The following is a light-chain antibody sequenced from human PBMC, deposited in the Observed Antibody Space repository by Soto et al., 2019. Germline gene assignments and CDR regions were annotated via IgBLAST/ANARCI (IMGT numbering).Light chain of an antibody. CDR2: DVS. V-gene: IGKV3-20*01. Sequence: DIVLTQSPGTLSLSPGERATLSCRSSQSVSSNYLAWYQQKPDQAPRLVIYDVSGRATGNPDRFSGSGSGTDFTLTISRLEPEDFAVYYCQQYGSSPTFGQGTKVEIK. CDR3: QQYGSSPT. CDR1: QSVSSNY. J-gene: IGKJ1*01.